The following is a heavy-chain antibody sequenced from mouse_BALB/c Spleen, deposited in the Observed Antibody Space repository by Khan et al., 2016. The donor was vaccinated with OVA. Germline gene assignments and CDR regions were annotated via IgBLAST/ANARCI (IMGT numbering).Heavy chain of an antibody. J-gene: IGHJ1*01. V-gene: IGHV3-2*02. CDR1: GYSITSDYA. CDR3: ARRSV. CDR2: INYSGTT. Sequence: EVQLQESGPGLVKPSQSLSLTCTVTGYSITSDYAWNWIRQFPGNKLEWMGYINYSGTTSYNPSLKSRISITRDTSKNQFFLQLNSVTTEDTATDYCARRSVWGAGTTVTVSS.